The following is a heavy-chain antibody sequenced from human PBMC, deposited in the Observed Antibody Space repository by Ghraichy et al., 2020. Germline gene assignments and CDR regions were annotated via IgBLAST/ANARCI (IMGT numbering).Heavy chain of an antibody. CDR2: IKQDGSEK. Sequence: GGSLRLSCAASGFTFSSYWMSWVRQAPGKGLEWVANIKQDGSEKYYVDSVKGRFTISRDNAKNSLYLQMNSLRAEDTAVYYCASPTIFGVDLDYGMDVWGQWTTVTVSS. D-gene: IGHD3-3*01. CDR3: ASPTIFGVDLDYGMDV. J-gene: IGHJ6*02. V-gene: IGHV3-7*01. CDR1: GFTFSSYW.